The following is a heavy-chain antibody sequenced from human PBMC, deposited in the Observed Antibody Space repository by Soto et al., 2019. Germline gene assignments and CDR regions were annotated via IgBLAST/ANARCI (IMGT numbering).Heavy chain of an antibody. Sequence: QVQLVESGGGLVKPGGSLRLSCAASGFTFSDYYMSWIRQAPGKGLAWVSYISSSGSTIYYADSVKGRFTISRDNAKNSLYLQMNSLRAEDTAVYYCARELRYCISTSCYSGPYYYYGMDVWGQGTTVTVSS. D-gene: IGHD2-2*01. J-gene: IGHJ6*02. CDR1: GFTFSDYY. V-gene: IGHV3-11*01. CDR3: ARELRYCISTSCYSGPYYYYGMDV. CDR2: ISSSGSTI.